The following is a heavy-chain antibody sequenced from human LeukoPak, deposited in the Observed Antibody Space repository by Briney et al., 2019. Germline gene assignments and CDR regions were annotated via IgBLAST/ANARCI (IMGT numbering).Heavy chain of an antibody. V-gene: IGHV3-21*01. CDR2: ITTSSSYV. D-gene: IGHD5/OR15-5a*01. J-gene: IGHJ5*02. CDR1: GFSFSNYN. Sequence: GGSLRLSCTASGFSFSNYNINWVRQAPGKGLEWVSSITTSSSYVFYGNSVKGRFTISRDNAENSVYLQMNSLRVEDTAVYYSAGLDNWFDPWGQGTLVTVSS. CDR3: AGLDNWFDP.